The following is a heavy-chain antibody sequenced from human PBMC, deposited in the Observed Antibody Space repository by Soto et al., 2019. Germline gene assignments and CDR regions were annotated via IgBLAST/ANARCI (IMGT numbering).Heavy chain of an antibody. CDR2: VHYSGSI. D-gene: IGHD6-25*01. J-gene: IGHJ4*01. Sequence: QVQLQESGPGLVKPSGTLSLTCTVSGVSINNGNDYWTWIRQHPGKGLEWIGHVHYSGSIHYNPSLQRRVTMSVATSRHQVSLELSSATVAAXXXXXXXXXXXXXXXGFWGHGHLVTVSS. CDR3: XXXXXXXXXGF. V-gene: IGHV4-31*06. CDR1: GVSINNGNDY.